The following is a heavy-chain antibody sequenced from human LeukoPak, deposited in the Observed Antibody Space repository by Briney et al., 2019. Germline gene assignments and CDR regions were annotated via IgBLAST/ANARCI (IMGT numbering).Heavy chain of an antibody. V-gene: IGHV4-59*01. Sequence: TSETLSLTCTVSGGSISSYYWSWIRQPPGKGLEWIGYIYYSGSTNYNPSLKSRVTISVDTSKNQFSLKLSSVTAADTAVYYCARLARSGSYYLDYWGQGTLVTVSS. CDR1: GGSISSYY. CDR3: ARLARSGSYYLDY. J-gene: IGHJ4*02. D-gene: IGHD1-26*01. CDR2: IYYSGST.